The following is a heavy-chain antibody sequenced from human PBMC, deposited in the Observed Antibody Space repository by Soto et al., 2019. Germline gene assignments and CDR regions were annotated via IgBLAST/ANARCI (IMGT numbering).Heavy chain of an antibody. V-gene: IGHV1-69*01. CDR1: GGTFSSYA. D-gene: IGHD2-15*01. CDR3: AVEDIVVVVAATPPFDY. Sequence: QVQLVQSGAEVKRPGSSVKVSCKASGGTFSSYAISWVRQAPGQGLEWMGGIIPIFGTANYAQKFQGRVTITADESTSTAYMELSSLRSEDTAVYYCAVEDIVVVVAATPPFDYWGQGTLVTVSS. CDR2: IIPIFGTA. J-gene: IGHJ4*02.